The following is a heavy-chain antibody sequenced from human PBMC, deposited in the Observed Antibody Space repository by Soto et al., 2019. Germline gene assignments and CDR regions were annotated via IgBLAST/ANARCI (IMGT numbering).Heavy chain of an antibody. Sequence: ASVKVSCKASGGTFSSYAISWVRQAPGQGLEWMGGIIPIFGTANYAQKFQGRVTITADESTSTAYMELSSLRSEDTAVYYCARDVRDVDTAMGYYFDYWGQGTLVTVSS. CDR3: ARDVRDVDTAMGYYFDY. CDR2: IIPIFGTA. J-gene: IGHJ4*02. CDR1: GGTFSSYA. D-gene: IGHD5-18*01. V-gene: IGHV1-69*13.